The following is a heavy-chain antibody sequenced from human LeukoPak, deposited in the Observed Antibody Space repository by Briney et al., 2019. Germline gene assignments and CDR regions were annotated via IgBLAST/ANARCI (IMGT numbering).Heavy chain of an antibody. CDR2: VYYSGTT. Sequence: SETLSLTCNVSVDSITSGGFYWAWIRQSPGKGLEWIGNVYYSGTTQYNPSLKGRVTISKDMSKNQFSLNLNSVSVTDTAIYYCARRDYAAGFDPWGQGTLVTVSS. CDR3: ARRDYAAGFDP. CDR1: VDSITSGGFY. D-gene: IGHD4/OR15-4a*01. J-gene: IGHJ5*02. V-gene: IGHV4-39*01.